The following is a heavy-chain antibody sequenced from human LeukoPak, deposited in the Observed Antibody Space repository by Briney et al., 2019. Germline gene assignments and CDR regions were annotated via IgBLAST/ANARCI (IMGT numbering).Heavy chain of an antibody. CDR3: ARDEAAAADYYYYYGMDV. CDR2: IIPILGIA. J-gene: IGHJ6*02. CDR1: GGTFSSHT. Sequence: SVKVSCKASGGTFSSHTISWVRQAPGQGLEWMGRIIPILGIANYAQKFQGRVTITADKSTSTAYMELSSLRSEDTAVYYCARDEAAAADYYYYYGMDVWGQGTTVTVSS. D-gene: IGHD6-13*01. V-gene: IGHV1-69*04.